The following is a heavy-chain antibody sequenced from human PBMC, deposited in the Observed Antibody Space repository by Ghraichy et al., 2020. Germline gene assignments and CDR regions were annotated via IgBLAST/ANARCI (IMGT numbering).Heavy chain of an antibody. D-gene: IGHD2-2*02. CDR3: ALYTVNFDF. J-gene: IGHJ4*02. CDR1: GFTFSSYA. CDR2: IGGGGGST. Sequence: GVLNISCAASGFTFSSYAMSWVRQAPGKGLEWVSAIGGGGGSTYYGDSVKGRFTISRDNSENTLYLQMNSLRAEDTAVYYCALYTVNFDFWGQGTLVTVSS. V-gene: IGHV3-23*01.